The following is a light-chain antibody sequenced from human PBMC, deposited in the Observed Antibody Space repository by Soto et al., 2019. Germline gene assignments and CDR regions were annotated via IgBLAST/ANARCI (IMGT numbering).Light chain of an antibody. CDR3: QQFNSWPRT. V-gene: IGKV3-15*01. CDR2: GAS. J-gene: IGKJ1*01. Sequence: IVMTQSPATVSGSPGERVTLSCRASQSVSGNVAWYHQKPGQPPRLLVYGASTTATDIPARFFGSGSETDFTLTITSLQSEDVGIYYCQQFNSWPRTFGQGTKVEIK. CDR1: QSVSGN.